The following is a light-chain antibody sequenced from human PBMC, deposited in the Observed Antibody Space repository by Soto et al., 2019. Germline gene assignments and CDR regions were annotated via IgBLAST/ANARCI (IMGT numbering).Light chain of an antibody. Sequence: DIVMTQTPLSSPVTLGQPASISCRSSQSLVPSDGNTYLSWFQQRPGQSPRPLIYKISNRFSGVPDRFSGSGAGTDFTLKISRVEVEDVGTYYCMQATQFPITFGQGTRLEI. CDR1: QSLVPSDGNTY. CDR2: KIS. V-gene: IGKV2-24*01. CDR3: MQATQFPIT. J-gene: IGKJ5*01.